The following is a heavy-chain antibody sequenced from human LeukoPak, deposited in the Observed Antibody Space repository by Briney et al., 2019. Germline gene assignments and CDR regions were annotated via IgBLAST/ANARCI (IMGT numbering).Heavy chain of an antibody. Sequence: PSETLSLTCTVSGGSISSSSYYWGWIRQPPGKGLEWIGSIYYSGSTYYNPSLKSRVTISVDTSKNQFSLKLSSVTAADTAVYYCARVKIGSYSVDYWGQGTLVTVSS. CDR1: GGSISSSSYY. V-gene: IGHV4-39*07. CDR3: ARVKIGSYSVDY. D-gene: IGHD1-26*01. CDR2: IYYSGST. J-gene: IGHJ4*02.